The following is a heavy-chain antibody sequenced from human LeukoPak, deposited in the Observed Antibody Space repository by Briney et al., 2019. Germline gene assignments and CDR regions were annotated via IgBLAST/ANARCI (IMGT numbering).Heavy chain of an antibody. V-gene: IGHV3-7*01. J-gene: IGHJ5*02. CDR1: GFTFSSYW. CDR3: VREGGSDWYSGWFDP. Sequence: PGGSLRLSCAASGFTFSSYWMSWVRQVPGKGLEWVANIKKDGSEKKYVDSVKGRFTISRDNAENSLYLQMNSLRVKDTAVYYCVREGGSDWYSGWFDPWGQGTLVTVSS. CDR2: IKKDGSEK. D-gene: IGHD6-19*01.